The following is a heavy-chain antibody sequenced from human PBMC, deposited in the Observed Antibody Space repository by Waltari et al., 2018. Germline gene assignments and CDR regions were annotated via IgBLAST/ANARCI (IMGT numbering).Heavy chain of an antibody. CDR3: ARVGGGLKRAYFDY. D-gene: IGHD2-15*01. CDR1: GGSISSSSYY. V-gene: IGHV4-39*07. CDR2: IYYSGST. J-gene: IGHJ4*02. Sequence: QLQLQESGPGLVKPSETLSLTCTVSGGSISSSSYYWGWLRQPPGKGLEWIGSIYYSGSTYYNPSLKSRVTISVDTSKNQFSLKLSSVTAADTAVYYCARVGGGLKRAYFDYWGQGTLVTVSS.